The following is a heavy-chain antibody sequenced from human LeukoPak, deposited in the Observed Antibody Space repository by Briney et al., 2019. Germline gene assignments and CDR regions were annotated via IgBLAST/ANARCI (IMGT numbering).Heavy chain of an antibody. D-gene: IGHD4-17*01. J-gene: IGHJ4*02. CDR2: ISGSGGST. V-gene: IGHV3-23*01. CDR3: AKALHLYGDHQNPFDY. Sequence: PGGSLRLSCAASGFTVSNNYMRWVRQAPGKGLEWVSAISGSGGSTYYADSVKGRFTISRDNSKNTLYLQMNSLRAEDTAVYYCAKALHLYGDHQNPFDYWGQGTLVTVSS. CDR1: GFTVSNNY.